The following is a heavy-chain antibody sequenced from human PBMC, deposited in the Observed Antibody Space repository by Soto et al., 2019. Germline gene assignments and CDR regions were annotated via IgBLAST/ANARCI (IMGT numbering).Heavy chain of an antibody. CDR1: GFTFSNAW. CDR2: IKSKTGGGTT. J-gene: IGHJ4*02. V-gene: IGHV3-15*01. Sequence: GGSLRLSCAASGFTFSNAWMSWVRQAPGKGLEWVGRIKSKTGGGTTDYAAPVKGRFTISRDDSKNTLYLQMNSLKTEDAAVYYCTTVRVWGPGTLLTVSS. CDR3: TTVRV.